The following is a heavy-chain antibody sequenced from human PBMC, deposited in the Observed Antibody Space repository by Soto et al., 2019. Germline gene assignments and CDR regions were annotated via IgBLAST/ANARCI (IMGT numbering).Heavy chain of an antibody. CDR3: AKDALRRYCSSTSCYGSHFDY. D-gene: IGHD2-2*01. CDR2: ISGSGGST. Sequence: EVQLLESGGGLVQPGGSLRLSCAASGFTFSSYAMSWVRQAPGKGLEWVSAISGSGGSTYYADSVKGRFTISRDNSKNTLYLQMNSLRAEDTAVYYCAKDALRRYCSSTSCYGSHFDYWGQGTLVTVSS. V-gene: IGHV3-23*01. J-gene: IGHJ4*02. CDR1: GFTFSSYA.